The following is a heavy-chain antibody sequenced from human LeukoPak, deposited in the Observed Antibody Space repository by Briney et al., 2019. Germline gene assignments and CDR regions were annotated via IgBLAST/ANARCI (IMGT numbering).Heavy chain of an antibody. CDR2: IYYSGST. CDR3: AAAPNYYYMDV. Sequence: SETLSLTCTVSGGSISSSSYYWGWIRQPPGKGLEWIGSIYYSGSTNYNPSLRSRVTMSVDTSKYQFSLRLSSVTAADTAVYYCAAAPNYYYMDVWGRGTTVTVSS. V-gene: IGHV4-39*07. D-gene: IGHD6-6*01. CDR1: GGSISSSSYY. J-gene: IGHJ6*03.